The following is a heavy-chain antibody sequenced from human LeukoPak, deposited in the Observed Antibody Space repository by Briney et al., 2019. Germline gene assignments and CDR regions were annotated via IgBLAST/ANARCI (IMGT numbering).Heavy chain of an antibody. J-gene: IGHJ4*02. V-gene: IGHV1-24*01. Sequence: EASVKVSCKVFGYTLTELPIHWVRQAPGKGLEWMGGFDPEDGKTVFAQNFQGRVTMTDDTSTDTAYMELSSLRSEDTAIYYCGRGFSIDYWGQGSLVIVSS. D-gene: IGHD3-10*01. CDR2: FDPEDGKT. CDR1: GYTLTELP. CDR3: GRGFSIDY.